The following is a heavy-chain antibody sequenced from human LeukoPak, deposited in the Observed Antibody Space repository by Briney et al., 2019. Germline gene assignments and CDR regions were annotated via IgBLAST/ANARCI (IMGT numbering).Heavy chain of an antibody. V-gene: IGHV3-23*01. CDR2: ISGSGGST. CDR1: GFTFSSYA. Sequence: GGSLRLSCAASGFTFSSYAMSWVRQAPGKGLEWVSAISGSGGSTYYADSVKGRFTISRDNSKNTLYLQMNSLRAEDTAVYYCAKDLPMIVVVITGLDAFDIWGPGTMVTVSS. D-gene: IGHD3-22*01. CDR3: AKDLPMIVVVITGLDAFDI. J-gene: IGHJ3*02.